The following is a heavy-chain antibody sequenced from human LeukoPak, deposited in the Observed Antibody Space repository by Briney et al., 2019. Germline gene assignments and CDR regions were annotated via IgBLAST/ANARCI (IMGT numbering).Heavy chain of an antibody. D-gene: IGHD6-13*01. CDR1: GFTFSGSA. J-gene: IGHJ4*02. V-gene: IGHV3-73*01. CDR3: TRLSSSSLRDY. Sequence: GGPLRLSCAASGFTFSGSAMHWVRQASGKGLEWVGRIRSNANRYATAYAASVKGRFTMSRDDSKNTAYLQMNSLKTEDTAVYYCTRLSSSSLRDYWGQGTLVTVSS. CDR2: IRSNANRYAT.